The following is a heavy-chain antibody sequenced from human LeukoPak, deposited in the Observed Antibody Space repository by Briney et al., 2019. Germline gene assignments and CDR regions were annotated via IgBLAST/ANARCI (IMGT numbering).Heavy chain of an antibody. Sequence: PGGSLRLSCAASGFTFSGSAMHWVRQASGKGLEWVDRIRSKANSYATAYAASVKGRFTISRDDSKNTAYLQMDSLKTEDTAVYYCTTYSSALAFDIWGQGTMVTVSS. CDR1: GFTFSGSA. D-gene: IGHD6-25*01. V-gene: IGHV3-73*01. CDR3: TTYSSALAFDI. J-gene: IGHJ3*02. CDR2: IRSKANSYAT.